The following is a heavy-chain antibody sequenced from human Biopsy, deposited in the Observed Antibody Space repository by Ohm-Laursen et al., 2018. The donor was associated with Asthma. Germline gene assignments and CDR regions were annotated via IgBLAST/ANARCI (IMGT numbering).Heavy chain of an antibody. CDR1: GGSLSGYY. CDR3: ARDQGDSKFDY. Sequence: SDTLSLTCTVSGGSLSGYYWSWIRQSPGKGLEWIGYISYSIEYSGSTNYNPSLKSRVTISVDTSKNQFSLKLSSVTAADTAVYYCARDQGDSKFDYWGQGILVTVSS. J-gene: IGHJ4*02. CDR2: ISYSIEYSGST. D-gene: IGHD3-16*01. V-gene: IGHV4-59*07.